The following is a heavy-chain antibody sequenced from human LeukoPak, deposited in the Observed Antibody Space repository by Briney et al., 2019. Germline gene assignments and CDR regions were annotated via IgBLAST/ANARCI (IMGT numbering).Heavy chain of an antibody. D-gene: IGHD6-13*01. CDR1: GGSFSGYY. CDR3: ARSIAAALDV. J-gene: IGHJ6*02. V-gene: IGHV4-34*01. Sequence: PSETLSLTCAVYGGSFSGYYWSWIRQPPGKGLEWIGEINHSGSTNYNPSLKSRVTISVDTSKNQFSLKLSSVTAADTAVYYCARSIAAALDVWGQGTTVTVSS. CDR2: INHSGST.